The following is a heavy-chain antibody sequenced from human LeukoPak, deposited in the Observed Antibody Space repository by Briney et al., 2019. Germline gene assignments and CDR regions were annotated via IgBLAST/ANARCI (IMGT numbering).Heavy chain of an antibody. CDR3: ARVKRRYCSGGSCYPASYFDY. Sequence: ASVKVSCKASGYTFTGYYMHWVRQAPEQGLEWMGWINPNSGGTNYAQKFQGRVTMTRDTSISTAYMELSRLRSDDTAVYYCARVKRRYCSGGSCYPASYFDYWGQGTLVTVSS. CDR2: INPNSGGT. V-gene: IGHV1-2*02. J-gene: IGHJ4*02. D-gene: IGHD2-15*01. CDR1: GYTFTGYY.